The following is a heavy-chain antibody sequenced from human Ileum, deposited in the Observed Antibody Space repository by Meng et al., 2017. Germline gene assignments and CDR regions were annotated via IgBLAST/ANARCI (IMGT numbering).Heavy chain of an antibody. J-gene: IGHJ4*02. CDR2: MNSDGTTT. Sequence: VQLVEAGGGLVQPWGFLRLSWAVSGFTFSSYWMHWVRQAPGKGLVWVSRMNSDGTTTDYADSVKGRFTISRDNAKNTLYLQMNSLRAEDTAVYYCARGGSSAWYWGQGALVTVSS. CDR1: GFTFSSYW. CDR3: ARGGSSAWY. V-gene: IGHV3-74*01. D-gene: IGHD6-19*01.